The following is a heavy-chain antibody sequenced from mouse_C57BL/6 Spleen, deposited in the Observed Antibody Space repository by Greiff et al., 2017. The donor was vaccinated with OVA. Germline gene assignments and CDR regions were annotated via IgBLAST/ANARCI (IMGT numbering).Heavy chain of an antibody. V-gene: IGHV1-15*01. J-gene: IGHJ2*01. D-gene: IGHD1-1*01. CDR1: GYTFTDYE. CDR2: IDPETGGT. Sequence: QVQLQQSGAELVRPGASVTLSCKASGYTFTDYEMHWVKQTPVHGLEWIGAIDPETGGTAYNQKFKGKAILTADKSSSTAYMELSSLTSEDSAVYYCTPHYYGSRYYFDYWGQGTTLTVSS. CDR3: TPHYYGSRYYFDY.